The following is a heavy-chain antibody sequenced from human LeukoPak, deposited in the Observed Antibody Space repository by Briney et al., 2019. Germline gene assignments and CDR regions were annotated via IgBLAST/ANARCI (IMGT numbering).Heavy chain of an antibody. D-gene: IGHD6-6*01. CDR3: ARTYSSSSWRYYYYMDV. CDR2: IDWDDDK. CDR1: GFSLSTSGMC. J-gene: IGHJ6*03. Sequence: SGPTLVKPTQTLTLTCTFSGFSLSTSGMCVSWIRQPPGKALEWLARIDWDDDKYYSTSLKTRLTISKDTSKNQVVLTMTNMDPVDTATYYCARTYSSSSWRYYYYMDVWGKGTTVTISS. V-gene: IGHV2-70*11.